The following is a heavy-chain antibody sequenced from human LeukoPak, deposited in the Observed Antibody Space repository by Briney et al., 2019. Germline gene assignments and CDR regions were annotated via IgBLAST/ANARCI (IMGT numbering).Heavy chain of an antibody. V-gene: IGHV3-7*01. D-gene: IGHD2-2*01. CDR2: IKQDGSEK. CDR1: EFTFSSYW. J-gene: IGHJ6*03. CDR3: ARDLGPGQHYYHYIDV. Sequence: GGSLRLSCAASEFTFSSYWMSWVRQAPGKGLEWVANIKQDGSEKYYVDSVKGRFTISRDNAKNSLYLQMNSLRVEDTAVYYCARDLGPGQHYYHYIDVWGKGTTVTVSS.